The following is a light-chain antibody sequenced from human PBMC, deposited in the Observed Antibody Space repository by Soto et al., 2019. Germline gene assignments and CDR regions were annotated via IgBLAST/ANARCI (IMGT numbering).Light chain of an antibody. CDR3: QQSGSSPPIT. CDR2: GAS. Sequence: EIVLTKSPGTRSLSPGERATLSCRASQSVSSSYLAWYQQKPGQAPRLLIYGASSRATGIPDRFSGSGSGTDFTLTISRLEPEDFAVYYCQQSGSSPPITFGQGTRLEIK. J-gene: IGKJ5*01. CDR1: QSVSSSY. V-gene: IGKV3-20*01.